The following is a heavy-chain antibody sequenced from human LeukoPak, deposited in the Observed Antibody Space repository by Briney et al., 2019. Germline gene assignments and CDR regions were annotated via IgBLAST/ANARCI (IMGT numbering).Heavy chain of an antibody. CDR3: ARNQLGDFYYYYAMDV. CDR2: ISYDGSNK. V-gene: IGHV3-30-3*01. J-gene: IGHJ6*02. Sequence: PGRSLRLSCAASGFTFSGYPIHWVRQAPGKGLEWVAVISYDGSNKYYADSVKGRFTISRDNSKNTLYLQMNSLRAEDTAVYYCARNQLGDFYYYYAMDVWGQGTTVAVSS. CDR1: GFTFSGYP. D-gene: IGHD3-10*01.